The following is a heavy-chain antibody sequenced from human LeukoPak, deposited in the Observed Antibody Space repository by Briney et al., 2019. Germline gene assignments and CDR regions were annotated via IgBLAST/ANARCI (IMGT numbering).Heavy chain of an antibody. CDR3: ARHLVVPAAIDY. CDR1: GGSISSGSYY. V-gene: IGHV4-61*02. J-gene: IGHJ4*02. Sequence: PSQTLSLTCTVSGGSISSGSYYWSWIRQPAGKGLEWIGRIYTSGSTNYNPSLKSRVTISVDTSKNQFSLKLSSVTAADTAVYYCARHLVVPAAIDYWGQGTLVTVSS. D-gene: IGHD2-2*01. CDR2: IYTSGST.